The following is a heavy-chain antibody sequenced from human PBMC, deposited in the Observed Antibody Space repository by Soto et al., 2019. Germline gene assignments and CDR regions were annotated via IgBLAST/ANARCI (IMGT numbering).Heavy chain of an antibody. J-gene: IGHJ5*02. CDR3: AREILTGYYPAGWFDP. CDR1: GGSISSSTYY. CDR2: IYFRGST. V-gene: IGHV4-39*02. Sequence: ASETLSLTCTVSGGSISSSTYYWGWIRQPPGKGLEWVGSIYFRGSTYYNPSLKSRVTVSVDTSKKQFSLKLTSVTAADTAVYYCAREILTGYYPAGWFDPWGQGTLVTVSS. D-gene: IGHD3-9*01.